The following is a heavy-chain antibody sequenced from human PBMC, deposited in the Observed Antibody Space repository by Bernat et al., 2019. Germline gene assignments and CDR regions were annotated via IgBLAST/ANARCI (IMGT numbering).Heavy chain of an antibody. J-gene: IGHJ5*02. D-gene: IGHD5-12*01. CDR2: IYYSGST. CDR1: GGSISSYY. V-gene: IGHV4-59*01. Sequence: QLQLQESGPGLVKPSETLSLTCTVSGGSISSYYWSWIRQPPGKGLEWIGYIYYSGSTNYNPSLKSRVTISVDTSKNQFSLKLSSVTAEDTAVYYCARVSVATITNWFDPWGQGTLVTVSS. CDR3: ARVSVATITNWFDP.